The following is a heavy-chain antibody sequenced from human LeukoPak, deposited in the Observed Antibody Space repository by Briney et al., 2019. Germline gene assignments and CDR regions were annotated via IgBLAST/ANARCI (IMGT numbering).Heavy chain of an antibody. CDR2: MNPNSGNT. Sequence: ASVKVSCKASGYTFTSYDINWVRQAPGQGLEWMGWMNPNSGNTGYAQKFQGRVTMTRNTSISTAYMELSSLRSEDTAVYYCARGLSVWWELLADRGFDPWGQGTLVTVSS. CDR1: GYTFTSYD. J-gene: IGHJ5*02. CDR3: ARGLSVWWELLADRGFDP. V-gene: IGHV1-8*01. D-gene: IGHD1-26*01.